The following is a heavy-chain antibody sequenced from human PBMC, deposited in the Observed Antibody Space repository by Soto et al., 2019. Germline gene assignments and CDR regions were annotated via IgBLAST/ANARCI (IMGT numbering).Heavy chain of an antibody. Sequence: ASVKVSCKASGYTFTNNDVSWVRQATGQGLEWMGWMNPGSGDTGYAQKFQGRVTMARDISIATAYMELNSLTSEDTAIYYCARMESFGSLNWFDPWGQGTLVTVSS. CDR3: ARMESFGSLNWFDP. CDR2: MNPGSGDT. J-gene: IGHJ5*02. V-gene: IGHV1-8*01. D-gene: IGHD5-18*01. CDR1: GYTFTNND.